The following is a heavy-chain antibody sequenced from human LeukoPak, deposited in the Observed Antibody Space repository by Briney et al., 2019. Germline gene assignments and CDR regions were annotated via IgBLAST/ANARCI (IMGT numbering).Heavy chain of an antibody. CDR3: ASAGGLGDPTAFDY. V-gene: IGHV1-2*02. D-gene: IGHD3-16*01. CDR2: ISPNSGGT. J-gene: IGHJ4*02. CDR1: GYTFTGYY. Sequence: GASVKVSCKASGYTFTGYYMHWVRQAPGQGLEWMGWISPNSGGTNYAQRFQGRVTMTRDTSINTAYMELSRLRSDDTAVYYCASAGGLGDPTAFDYWGQGTLVTVSS.